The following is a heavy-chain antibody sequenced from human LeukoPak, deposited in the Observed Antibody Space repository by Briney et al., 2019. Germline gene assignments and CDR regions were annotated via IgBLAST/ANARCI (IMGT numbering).Heavy chain of an antibody. Sequence: GGSLRLSCAASGFNFRVYIMNWVRQAPGKGLEWISYISSDAKTVNYADSVRGRFTISRDNAGNSLYLQMNSLSADDTAVYYCTRVGSRYGPPNSWGQGTLVTVSS. V-gene: IGHV3-48*01. CDR1: GFNFRVYI. D-gene: IGHD5-18*01. CDR3: TRVGSRYGPPNS. CDR2: ISSDAKTV. J-gene: IGHJ4*02.